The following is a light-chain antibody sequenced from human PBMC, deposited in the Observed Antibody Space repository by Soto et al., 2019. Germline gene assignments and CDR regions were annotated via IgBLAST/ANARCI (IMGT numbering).Light chain of an antibody. CDR2: DAS. CDR3: QQYDNLPYT. CDR1: QDISDY. Sequence: DIPMTQSPSSLSASVGDRVTITCQASQDISDYLNWYQQKPGKAPKLLIYDASNLETGVTSRFSGSGSGADFTFTISSLQPEDVATYYCQQYDNLPYTFGQGTKLKIK. V-gene: IGKV1-33*01. J-gene: IGKJ2*01.